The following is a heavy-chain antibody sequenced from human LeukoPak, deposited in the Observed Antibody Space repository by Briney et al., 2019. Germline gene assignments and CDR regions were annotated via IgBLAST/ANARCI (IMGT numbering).Heavy chain of an antibody. CDR1: GFTFSRYS. Sequence: PGGSLRLSCAASGFTFSRYSMNWVPHAPGRGREWGSSLSSSSSYIYYADSVKGRFTISRDNAKNSLYLKMNSLIAEDTAVYYCARSDRWGQGTLVTVSS. J-gene: IGHJ5*02. CDR2: LSSSSSYI. V-gene: IGHV3-21*01. CDR3: ARSDR.